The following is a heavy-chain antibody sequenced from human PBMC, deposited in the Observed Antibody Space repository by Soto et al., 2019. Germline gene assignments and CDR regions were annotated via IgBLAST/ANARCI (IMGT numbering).Heavy chain of an antibody. V-gene: IGHV3-15*01. CDR3: SWSDHHYFGS. J-gene: IGHJ5*02. CDR1: GFTFSDFRDAW. D-gene: IGHD3-3*01. Sequence: EVQMVESGGGLVKPGGSLRLSCATSGFTFSDFRDAWMGWVRQAPGKGLEWVSRIKSRGSGGTTDYAAPVKGRFTITRDDSKRTVYLHTNRLSIEDTGVYYCSWSDHHYFGSWGQGTLVTVSS. CDR2: IKSRGSGGTT.